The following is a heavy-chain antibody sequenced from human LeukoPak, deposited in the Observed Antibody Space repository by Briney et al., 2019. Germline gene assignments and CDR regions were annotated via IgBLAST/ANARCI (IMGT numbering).Heavy chain of an antibody. J-gene: IGHJ4*02. CDR1: GFTFSSYE. CDR2: ISSSGSTI. Sequence: GGSLRLSCAASGFTFSSYEMNWVRQAPGKGLEWVSYISSSGSTIYYADSVKGRFTISRDNAKNSLYLQMNSLRAEDTAVYYCAAIKEIAVAGSYYFDYWGQGTLVTVSS. D-gene: IGHD6-19*01. V-gene: IGHV3-48*03. CDR3: AAIKEIAVAGSYYFDY.